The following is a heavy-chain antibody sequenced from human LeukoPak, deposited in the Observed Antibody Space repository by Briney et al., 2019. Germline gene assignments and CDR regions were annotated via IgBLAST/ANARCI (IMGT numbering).Heavy chain of an antibody. J-gene: IGHJ4*02. D-gene: IGHD3-22*01. Sequence: ASVKVSCKASGYTFTSYYMHWVRQAPGQGLEWMGIINPSGGSTSYAQKFQGRVAMTRDTSTSTAYMELSSLRSEDTAVYYCASQDSSGYYFDYWGQGTLVTVSS. CDR1: GYTFTSYY. CDR3: ASQDSSGYYFDY. V-gene: IGHV1-46*01. CDR2: INPSGGST.